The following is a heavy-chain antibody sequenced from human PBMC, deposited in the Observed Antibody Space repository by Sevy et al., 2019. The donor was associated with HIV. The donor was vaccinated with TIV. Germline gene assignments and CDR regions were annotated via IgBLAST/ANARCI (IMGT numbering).Heavy chain of an antibody. J-gene: IGHJ4*02. CDR2: ISSSSSTI. CDR1: GFTFSSYS. CDR3: AREHYYDSSGYYHDQDFDY. Sequence: GGSLRLSCAASGFTFSSYSMNWVRQAPGKGLEWVSYISSSSSTIYYADSLKGRFTIPRDNAKNSLYLQMNSLRDEDTAVYYCAREHYYDSSGYYHDQDFDYWGQGTLVTISS. V-gene: IGHV3-48*02. D-gene: IGHD3-22*01.